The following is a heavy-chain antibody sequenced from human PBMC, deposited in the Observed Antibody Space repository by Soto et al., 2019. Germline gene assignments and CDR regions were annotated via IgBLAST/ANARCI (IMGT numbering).Heavy chain of an antibody. CDR3: ARFPTSGYPYYFDY. D-gene: IGHD3-3*01. Sequence: ASVKVSCKASGDTFTGYYMHWVRQAPGQGLEWMGWINPNSGGTNYAQKFQGRVTMTRDTSISTAYMELSRLRSDDTAVYYCARFPTSGYPYYFDYWGQGTLVTVSS. V-gene: IGHV1-2*02. CDR1: GDTFTGYY. J-gene: IGHJ4*02. CDR2: INPNSGGT.